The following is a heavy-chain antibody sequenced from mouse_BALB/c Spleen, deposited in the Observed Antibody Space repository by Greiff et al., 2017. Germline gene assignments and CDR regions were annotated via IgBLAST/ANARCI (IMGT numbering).Heavy chain of an antibody. Sequence: EVKVVESGGGLVKPGGSLKLSCAASGFTFSSYAMSWVRQSPEKRLEWVAEISSGGSYTYYPDTVTGRFTISRDNAKNTLYLEMSSLRSEDTAMYYCAREGFITTDYYAMDYWGQGTSVTVSS. J-gene: IGHJ4*01. D-gene: IGHD1-2*01. CDR3: AREGFITTDYYAMDY. CDR2: ISSGGSYT. CDR1: GFTFSSYA. V-gene: IGHV5-9-4*01.